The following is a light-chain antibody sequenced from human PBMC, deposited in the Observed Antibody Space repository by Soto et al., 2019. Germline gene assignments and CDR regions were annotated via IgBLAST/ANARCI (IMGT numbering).Light chain of an antibody. CDR3: QQYNDYPWT. J-gene: IGKJ1*01. CDR1: QSINSW. V-gene: IGKV1-5*03. CDR2: KAS. Sequence: DIQMTQSPSTLSASVGDRVTITCRASQSINSWLAWYQQKPGKAPNLLIYKASSLEGGVPSRFSGSGSGTEFTLTISSLKPDDFASYYCQQYNDYPWTFGPGTKVEIK.